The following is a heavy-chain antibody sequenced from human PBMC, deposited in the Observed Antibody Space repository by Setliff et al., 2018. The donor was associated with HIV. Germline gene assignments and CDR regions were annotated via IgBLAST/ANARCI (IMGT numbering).Heavy chain of an antibody. D-gene: IGHD1-1*01. CDR2: IIPIYGTI. V-gene: IGHV1-69*13. CDR3: ARDGYINQRNWFDP. J-gene: IGHJ5*02. Sequence: ASVKVSCKVSGGILRDYGIHWVRQARGQGLQCLGGIIPIYGTINYAEKFRDRLTLTADESTGTAYMELTSLTSDDTAVYYCARDGYINQRNWFDPWGQGTLVT. CDR1: GGILRDYG.